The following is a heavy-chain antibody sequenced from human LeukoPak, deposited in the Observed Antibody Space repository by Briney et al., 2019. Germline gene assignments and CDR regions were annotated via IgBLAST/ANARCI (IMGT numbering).Heavy chain of an antibody. CDR1: GYSFTSYW. Sequence: GESLKISCKGSGYSFTSYWIGWVRQMPGKGLEWMGIIYPGDSDTRYSPSFQGQVTISADKSISTAYLQWSSLKASDTAMYYCARHSYYGSGSYYPLFEYWGQGTLVTVSS. CDR3: ARHSYYGSGSYYPLFEY. D-gene: IGHD3-10*01. V-gene: IGHV5-51*01. J-gene: IGHJ4*02. CDR2: IYPGDSDT.